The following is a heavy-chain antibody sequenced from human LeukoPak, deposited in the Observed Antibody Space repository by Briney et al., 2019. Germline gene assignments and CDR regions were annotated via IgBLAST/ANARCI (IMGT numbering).Heavy chain of an antibody. CDR1: GFTVSSNY. V-gene: IGHV3-66*01. D-gene: IGHD4-11*01. CDR2: IYSGGST. Sequence: PGGSLRLSCAASGFTVSSNYMSWVRQAPGKGLEWVSVIYSGGSTYYADSVKGRFTISRDNSKNTLYLQMNSLRAEDTAVYYCARAEMTTVTTLWDYWGQGTLVTVSS. J-gene: IGHJ4*02. CDR3: ARAEMTTVTTLWDY.